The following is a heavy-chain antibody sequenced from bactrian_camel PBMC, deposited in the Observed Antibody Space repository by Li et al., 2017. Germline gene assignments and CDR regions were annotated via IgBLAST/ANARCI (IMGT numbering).Heavy chain of an antibody. J-gene: IGHJ4*01. CDR3: AADLTRGCYRSDAEWRLSKDAYSY. Sequence: HVQLVESGGGSVHAGGSLRLSCAASLSPSVLRTWCMGWFRQIPGKEREGVAVIMDSEGATKYADSVKGRFTISRANATTLYLQINNLKPEDSAMYYCAADLTRGCYRSDAEWRLSKDAYSYWGQGTQVTVS. D-gene: IGHD1*01. CDR2: IMDSEGAT. CDR1: LSPSVLRTWC. V-gene: IGHV3S68*01.